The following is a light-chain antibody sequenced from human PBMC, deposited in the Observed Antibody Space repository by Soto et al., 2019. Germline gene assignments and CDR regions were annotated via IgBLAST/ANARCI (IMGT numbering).Light chain of an antibody. J-gene: IGKJ2*01. Sequence: DIQMTQSPSSLSASVGDRVTITCRASQTITYYVNLYQQKPGGAPKLLIYAASKLQSGVPSRFSVTGSGTDFTLTISSLQLADLATYYCQQSFAIPKTFGQGTKVDIK. CDR3: QQSFAIPKT. CDR2: AAS. CDR1: QTITYY. V-gene: IGKV1-39*01.